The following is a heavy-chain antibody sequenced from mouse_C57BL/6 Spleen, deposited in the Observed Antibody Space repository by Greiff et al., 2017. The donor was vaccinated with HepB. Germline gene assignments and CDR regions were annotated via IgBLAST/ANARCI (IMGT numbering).Heavy chain of an antibody. D-gene: IGHD2-5*01. Sequence: EVKLMESGAELVRPGASVKLSCTASGFNIKDDYMHWVKQRPEQGLEWIGWIDPENGDTEYASKFQGKATITADTSSNTAYLQLSSLTSEDTAVYYCTIYYSNYEDYYAMDYWGQGTSVTVSS. V-gene: IGHV14-4*01. CDR1: GFNIKDDY. CDR3: TIYYSNYEDYYAMDY. CDR2: IDPENGDT. J-gene: IGHJ4*01.